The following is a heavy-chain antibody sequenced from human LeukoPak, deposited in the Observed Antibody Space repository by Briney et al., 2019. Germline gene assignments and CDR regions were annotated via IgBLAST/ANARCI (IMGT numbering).Heavy chain of an antibody. D-gene: IGHD6-6*01. Sequence: SETLSLTCTVSGGSISSYYWSWLRQPAGKGLEWIGRIYTSGSTNYNPSLKSRVTISVDTSKNQFSLKLSSVTAADTAVYYCARGLRQLVRSWHYWGQGTLVTVSS. CDR3: ARGLRQLVRSWHY. CDR2: IYTSGST. J-gene: IGHJ4*02. V-gene: IGHV4-4*07. CDR1: GGSISSYY.